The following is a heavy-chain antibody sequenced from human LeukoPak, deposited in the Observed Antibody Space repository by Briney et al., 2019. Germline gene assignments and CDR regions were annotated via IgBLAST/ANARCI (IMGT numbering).Heavy chain of an antibody. CDR1: GYTFTGYY. CDR3: ARDAPIVVVPAAIPEYYYYYGMDV. J-gene: IGHJ6*02. D-gene: IGHD2-2*01. CDR2: INPNSGGT. V-gene: IGHV1-2*06. Sequence: GASVKVSCKASGYTFTGYYMHWVRRAPGQGLEWMGRINPNSGGTNYAQKFQGRVTMTRDTSISTAYMELSRLRSDDTAVYYCARDAPIVVVPAAIPEYYYYYGMDVWGQGTTVTVSS.